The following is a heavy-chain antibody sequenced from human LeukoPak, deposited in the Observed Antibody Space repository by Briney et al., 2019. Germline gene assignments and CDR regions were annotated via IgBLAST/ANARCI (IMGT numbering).Heavy chain of an antibody. CDR1: GGSISSTNYY. CDR2: IYYSGRT. J-gene: IGHJ4*02. CDR3: ARIAYSSSTDY. V-gene: IGHV4-39*07. D-gene: IGHD6-6*01. Sequence: SETLTLTCIVSGGSISSTNYYWGWIRQPPGKGLECIGSIYYSGRTYYKPSLKSRVTISVDTSKNQFSLKLSSVTAADTAVYYCARIAYSSSTDYWGQGTLVTVSS.